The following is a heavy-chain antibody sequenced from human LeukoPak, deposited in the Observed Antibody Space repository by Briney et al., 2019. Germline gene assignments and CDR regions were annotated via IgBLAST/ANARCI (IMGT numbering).Heavy chain of an antibody. CDR3: ARCAGEYYDSSGYSFRGLIDI. Sequence: SETLSLTCAVYGGSFSGYYWSWIRQPPGKGLEWIGEINHSGSTNYNPSLKSRVTISVDTSKNQFSLKLSSVTAADTAVYYCARCAGEYYDSSGYSFRGLIDIWGQGTMVTVSS. D-gene: IGHD3-22*01. V-gene: IGHV4-34*01. J-gene: IGHJ3*02. CDR2: INHSGST. CDR1: GGSFSGYY.